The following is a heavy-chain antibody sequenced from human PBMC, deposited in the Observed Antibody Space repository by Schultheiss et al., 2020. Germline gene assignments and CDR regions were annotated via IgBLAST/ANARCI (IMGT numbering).Heavy chain of an antibody. D-gene: IGHD2-15*01. V-gene: IGHV3-30*18. CDR1: GFTFSSYG. Sequence: GGSLRLSCAASGFTFSSYGMHWVRQAPGKGLEWVAVISYDGSNKYYADSVKGRFTISRDNSKTTLYLQMNSLRAEDTAVYYCGKGMTDRDTRADVWGPGTTVTVSS. CDR3: GKGMTDRDTRADV. CDR2: ISYDGSNK. J-gene: IGHJ6*02.